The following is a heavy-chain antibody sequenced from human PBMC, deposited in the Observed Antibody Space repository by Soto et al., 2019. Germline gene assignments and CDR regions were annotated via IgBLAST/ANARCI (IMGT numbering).Heavy chain of an antibody. D-gene: IGHD3-3*01. CDR2: IYPGDSDT. J-gene: IGHJ6*02. Sequence: GVPMRICCRVSGYRFPSYCVGWVRQMPGKGLEWMGIIYPGDSDTRYSPSFQGQVTISADKSISTAYLQWSSLKASDTAVYYCARDVYYDFWSGYGMDVWGQGNTVTGSS. CDR1: GYRFPSYC. CDR3: ARDVYYDFWSGYGMDV. V-gene: IGHV5-51*01.